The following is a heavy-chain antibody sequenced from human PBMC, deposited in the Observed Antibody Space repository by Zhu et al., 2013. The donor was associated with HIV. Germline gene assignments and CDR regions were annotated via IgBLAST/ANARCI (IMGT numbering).Heavy chain of an antibody. CDR2: INPSGGST. CDR3: ARAQGGIVVVPAAATFDP. Sequence: QVQLVQSGAEVKKPGASVKVSCKASGYTFTSYYMHWVRQAPGQGLEWMGIINPSGGSTSYAQKFQGRVTMTRDTSTSTVYMELSSLRSEDTAVYYCARAQGGIVVVPAAATFDPWGQGTLVTVSS. V-gene: IGHV1-46*01. D-gene: IGHD2-2*01. J-gene: IGHJ5*02. CDR1: GYTFTSYY.